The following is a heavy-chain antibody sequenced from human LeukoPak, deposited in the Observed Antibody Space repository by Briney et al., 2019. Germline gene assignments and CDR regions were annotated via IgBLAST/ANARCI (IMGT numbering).Heavy chain of an antibody. D-gene: IGHD3-16*01. Sequence: PGGSLRLSCVVSGFTFSNYDMNWVRQAPGKGLEWVANIKHDESERNYLDSVKGRFTISRDNAQNSLYLQMNGLRVEDTAVYYCTRRLDDWGQGTLVTVSS. CDR2: IKHDESER. CDR3: TRRLDD. J-gene: IGHJ4*02. CDR1: GFTFSNYD. V-gene: IGHV3-7*01.